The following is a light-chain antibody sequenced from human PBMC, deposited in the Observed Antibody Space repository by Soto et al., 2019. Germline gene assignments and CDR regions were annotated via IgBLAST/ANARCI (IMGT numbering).Light chain of an antibody. CDR3: QVWDISTDHYV. CDR2: YDS. Sequence: SYELTQPPSVSVAPEKTARLTCGGDNIGSKRVHWYRQKPGQAPVLVIYYDSDRPSGIPERFSGSNSGNTATLTINRVEAGDEADYYCQVWDISTDHYVFGTGTKLTVL. CDR1: NIGSKR. J-gene: IGLJ1*01. V-gene: IGLV3-21*04.